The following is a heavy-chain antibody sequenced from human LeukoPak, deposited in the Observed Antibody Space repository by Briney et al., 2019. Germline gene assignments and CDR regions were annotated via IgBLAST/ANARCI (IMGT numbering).Heavy chain of an antibody. CDR2: TYYRSKWYN. V-gene: IGHV6-1*01. Sequence: SQTLSLTCAISGDSVSSNSAAWNWIRQSPSRGLKWLGRTYYRSKWYNDYAVSVKSRITINSDTSKNQFSLQLNSVTPEDTAVYYCARDREGYCSGGSCYSVWFDPWGQGTLVTVSS. D-gene: IGHD2-15*01. CDR3: ARDREGYCSGGSCYSVWFDP. CDR1: GDSVSSNSAA. J-gene: IGHJ5*02.